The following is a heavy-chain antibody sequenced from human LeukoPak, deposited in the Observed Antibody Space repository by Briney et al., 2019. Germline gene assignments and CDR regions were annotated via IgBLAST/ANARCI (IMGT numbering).Heavy chain of an antibody. D-gene: IGHD3-22*01. J-gene: IGHJ4*02. CDR1: GYTFTSYA. Sequence: ASVKVSCKASGYTFTSYAMHWVRQAPGQRLEWMGWINAGNGNTKYSQKFQGRVTITTDESTSTAYMELSSLRSEDTAVYYCARESVEYYYDSSGPGGGYWGQGTLVTVSS. CDR2: INAGNGNT. V-gene: IGHV1-3*01. CDR3: ARESVEYYYDSSGPGGGY.